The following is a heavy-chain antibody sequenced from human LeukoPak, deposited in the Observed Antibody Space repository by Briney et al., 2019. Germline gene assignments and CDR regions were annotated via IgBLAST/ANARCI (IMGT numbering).Heavy chain of an antibody. V-gene: IGHV4-34*10. CDR1: GGSFSGYS. Sequence: SETLSLTCAVYGGSFSGYSWTWIRQPPGKGLEWIGEINHSVTTNYNPSLKSRGAISLDSSKKQFYLNLSSVTAADTAVYYCARSIAARRAFDYWGQGTLVTVSS. J-gene: IGHJ4*02. D-gene: IGHD6-6*01. CDR3: ARSIAARRAFDY. CDR2: INHSVTT.